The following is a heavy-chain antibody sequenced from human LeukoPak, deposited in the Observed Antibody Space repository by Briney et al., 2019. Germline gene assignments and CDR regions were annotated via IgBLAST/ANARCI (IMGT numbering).Heavy chain of an antibody. D-gene: IGHD3-22*01. CDR2: FDPEDGET. Sequence: GASVKVSCKVSGYTLTELSMHWVRQAPGKGLEWMGGFDPEDGETIYAQKFQRRVTMTEDTSTDTAYMELSSLRSEDTAVYYCATDTKIAVAGVFFIYWGQGTLVTVSS. V-gene: IGHV1-24*01. J-gene: IGHJ4*02. CDR3: ATDTKIAVAGVFFIY. CDR1: GYTLTELS.